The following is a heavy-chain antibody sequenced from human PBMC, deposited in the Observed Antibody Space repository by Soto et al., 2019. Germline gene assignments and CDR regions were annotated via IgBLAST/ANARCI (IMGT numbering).Heavy chain of an antibody. CDR3: ARDFGSDLSAPGAVFDY. Sequence: ASVVVSCRASGYFFTSYGITWVRQAPGQGLEWMGWISPYNGNTKYAQNFQGRVTMTTDTSTSTAYMEVRRLRSDDPAVYYCARDFGSDLSAPGAVFDYWGQGTLVTVSS. CDR2: ISPYNGNT. J-gene: IGHJ4*02. D-gene: IGHD3-3*01. V-gene: IGHV1-18*04. CDR1: GYFFTSYG.